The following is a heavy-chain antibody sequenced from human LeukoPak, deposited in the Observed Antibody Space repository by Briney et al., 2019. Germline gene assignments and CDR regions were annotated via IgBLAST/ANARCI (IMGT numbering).Heavy chain of an antibody. CDR1: GGSISTYY. V-gene: IGHV4-59*01. Sequence: SETLSLTCTVSGGSISTYYWSWIRQPPGKGLEWIGYIYYSGSTSYNPSLKSRVTISVDTSKNQFSLKLSSVTAADTAVYYCAREEALGSGSFDYWGQGTLVTVPS. J-gene: IGHJ4*02. CDR2: IYYSGST. D-gene: IGHD1-26*01. CDR3: AREEALGSGSFDY.